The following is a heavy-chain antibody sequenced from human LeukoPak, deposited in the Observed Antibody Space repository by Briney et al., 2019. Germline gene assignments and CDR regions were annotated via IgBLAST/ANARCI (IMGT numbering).Heavy chain of an antibody. CDR2: VSGDGSST. J-gene: IGHJ6*02. Sequence: PGGSLRLSCAASGFTFDDYAIHWVRHAPGKGLEWVSLVSGDGSSTYYADSVKGRFTISRDNSKNSLYLQINSLRTEDTALYYCAKSGRGYSYGYDYGMDVWGQGTTVTVS. V-gene: IGHV3-43*02. CDR1: GFTFDDYA. CDR3: AKSGRGYSYGYDYGMDV. D-gene: IGHD5-18*01.